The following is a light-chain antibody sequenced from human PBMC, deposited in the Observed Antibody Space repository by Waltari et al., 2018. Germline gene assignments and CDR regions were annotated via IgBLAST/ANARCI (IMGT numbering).Light chain of an antibody. CDR1: QNINNW. CDR2: KAS. CDR3: QQYGSSPALT. J-gene: IGKJ4*01. Sequence: DIQMTQSPSALSASVGDRVTVTCRASQNINNWLAWYQQKPGKAPELLIYKASSLETGVPSRFSGSGSGTEFTLTISSLQPDDFATYYCQQYGSSPALTFGGGTKVEIK. V-gene: IGKV1-5*03.